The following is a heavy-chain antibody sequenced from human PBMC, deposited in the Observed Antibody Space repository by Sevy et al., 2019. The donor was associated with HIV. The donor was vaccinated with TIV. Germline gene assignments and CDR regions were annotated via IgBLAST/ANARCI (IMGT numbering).Heavy chain of an antibody. CDR1: GYTFTSYA. Sequence: ASVKVSCKASGYTFTSYAMHWVRQAPGQRLEWMGWINAGNGNTKYSQKFQGRVTITRDTSASTAYMELSSLRSEDTAVYYCARDWNYYGSGAAYWGQGTLVTVSS. CDR3: ARDWNYYGSGAAY. CDR2: INAGNGNT. D-gene: IGHD3-10*01. J-gene: IGHJ4*02. V-gene: IGHV1-3*01.